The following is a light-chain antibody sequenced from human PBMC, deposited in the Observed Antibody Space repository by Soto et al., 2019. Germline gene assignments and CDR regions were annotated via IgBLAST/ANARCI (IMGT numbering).Light chain of an antibody. CDR2: DAS. CDR1: QSVSSY. Sequence: EIVLTQSPATLSLSPGERATLSCRASQSVSSYLAWYQQKPGQAPRLLIYDASNRATDIPARFSGSGSGTEFTLTIRSLQSEDFALYYCQQYNTWPRTFGQGTKVDIK. J-gene: IGKJ1*01. CDR3: QQYNTWPRT. V-gene: IGKV3-11*01.